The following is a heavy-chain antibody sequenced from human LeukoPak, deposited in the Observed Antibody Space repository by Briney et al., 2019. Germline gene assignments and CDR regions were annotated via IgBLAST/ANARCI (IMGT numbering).Heavy chain of an antibody. CDR2: IKQDGSEK. CDR1: GFTFSSNW. D-gene: IGHD5-12*01. J-gene: IGHJ4*02. V-gene: IGHV3-7*01. Sequence: GGSLRLSCAASGFTFSSNWMSWVRQAPGKGLEWVANIKQDGSEKYYVDSVKGRFTISRDNAKNSLYLQMNSLRAEDTAVYYCARDIVATLDYWGQGTLVTVSS. CDR3: ARDIVATLDY.